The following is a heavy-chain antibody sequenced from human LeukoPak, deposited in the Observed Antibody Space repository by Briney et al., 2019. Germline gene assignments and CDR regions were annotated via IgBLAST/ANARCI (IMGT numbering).Heavy chain of an antibody. Sequence: SETLSLTCTVSGGSISSYYWGWIRQPAGKGLEWIGRIYTSGSTNYNPSLKSRVTMSVDTSKNQFSLKLSSVTAADTAVYYCARGRSSSSWYYFDYWGQGTLVTVSS. J-gene: IGHJ4*02. CDR1: GGSISSYY. V-gene: IGHV4-4*07. CDR3: ARGRSSSSWYYFDY. CDR2: IYTSGST. D-gene: IGHD6-13*01.